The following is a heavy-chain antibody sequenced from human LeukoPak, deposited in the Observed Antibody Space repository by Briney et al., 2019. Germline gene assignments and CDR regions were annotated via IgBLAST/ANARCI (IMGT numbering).Heavy chain of an antibody. D-gene: IGHD6-6*01. CDR2: IIPIFATA. V-gene: IGHV1-69*05. CDR1: GGTFSSYA. J-gene: IGHJ4*02. Sequence: GASVKVSCKASGGTFSSYAFSWVRQAPGQGLEWMGGIIPIFATANYAQKFQGRVTMTRDMSTSTVYMELSSLRSEDTAVYYCARDWGSSSGNTDFDYWGQGTLVTASS. CDR3: ARDWGSSSGNTDFDY.